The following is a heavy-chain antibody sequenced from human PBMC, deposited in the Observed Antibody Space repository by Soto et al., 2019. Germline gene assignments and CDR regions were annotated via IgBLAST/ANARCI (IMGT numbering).Heavy chain of an antibody. CDR3: VKDSGGWPRKFFDH. V-gene: IGHV3-9*01. CDR1: RSIFDDFA. Sequence: PGGSLRLSCTVTRSIFDDFAMHWVRQAPGKGLEWDSGISWNSAGVVYADSVKGRFTISRDNAEDSLYLHMNSLRPDDTAFYFCVKDSGGWPRKFFDHWGQGALVTVSS. D-gene: IGHD2-15*01. J-gene: IGHJ5*02. CDR2: ISWNSAGV.